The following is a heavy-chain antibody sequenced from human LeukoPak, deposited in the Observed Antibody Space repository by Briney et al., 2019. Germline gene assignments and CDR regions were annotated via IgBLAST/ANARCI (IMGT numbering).Heavy chain of an antibody. CDR3: ARGPYCSGGSCYARTFDY. D-gene: IGHD2-15*01. CDR2: INHSGST. J-gene: IGHJ4*02. V-gene: IGHV4-34*01. CDR1: GRSFSGYY. Sequence: PSETLSLTCAVYGRSFSGYYWSWIRQPPGKGLEWIGEINHSGSTNYNPSLKSRVTISVDTSKNQFSLKLSSVTAADTAVYYCARGPYCSGGSCYARTFDYWGQGTLVTVSS.